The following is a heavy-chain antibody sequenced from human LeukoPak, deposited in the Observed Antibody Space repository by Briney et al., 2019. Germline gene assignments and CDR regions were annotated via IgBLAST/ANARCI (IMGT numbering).Heavy chain of an antibody. CDR2: IYHSGST. Sequence: SETLSLTCTVSGYSISSGYYWGWIWQPPGKGLVWIGSIYHSGSTYYNPSLKSRVTISVDTSKNQSSLKLSSVTAADTAVYYCARYRRPPYYLDYWGQGNLVTVSS. V-gene: IGHV4-38-2*02. CDR3: ARYRRPPYYLDY. D-gene: IGHD1-26*01. J-gene: IGHJ4*02. CDR1: GYSISSGYY.